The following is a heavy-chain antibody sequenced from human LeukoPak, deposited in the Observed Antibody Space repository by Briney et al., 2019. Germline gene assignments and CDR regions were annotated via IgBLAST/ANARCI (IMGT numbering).Heavy chain of an antibody. CDR3: AKDRRYDILTGYYDY. V-gene: IGHV3-30-3*01. CDR2: ISYDGSNK. CDR1: GFTFSSYA. D-gene: IGHD3-9*01. Sequence: PGGSLRLSCAASGFTFSSYAMHWVRQAPGKGLEWVAVISYDGSNKYYADSVKGRFTISRDNSKNTLYLQMNSLRAEDTAVYYCAKDRRYDILTGYYDYWGQGTLVTVSS. J-gene: IGHJ4*02.